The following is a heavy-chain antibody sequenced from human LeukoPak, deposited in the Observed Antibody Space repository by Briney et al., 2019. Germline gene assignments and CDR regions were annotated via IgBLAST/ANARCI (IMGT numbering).Heavy chain of an antibody. V-gene: IGHV4-31*03. Sequence: SQTLSLTCTVSGGSSSSVGYYWSWIRQHPGKGLEWIGYIYYSGSTYYNPSLKSRVTISVDTSKNQFSLKLSSVTAADTAVYYCARDNGPGSGSYYRGYGMDVWGQGTTVTVSS. CDR3: ARDNGPGSGSYYRGYGMDV. CDR2: IYYSGST. D-gene: IGHD3-10*01. J-gene: IGHJ6*02. CDR1: GGSSSSVGYY.